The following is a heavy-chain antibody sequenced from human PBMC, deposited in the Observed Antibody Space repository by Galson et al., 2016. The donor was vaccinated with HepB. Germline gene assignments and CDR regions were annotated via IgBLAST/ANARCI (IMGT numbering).Heavy chain of an antibody. J-gene: IGHJ4*02. CDR1: GYIFTNYW. D-gene: IGHD3-22*01. Sequence: QSGAEAKKPGESLRISCTGSGYIFTNYWITWVRQMPGKGLEWLGRIDPSDSYSTSSPSLQGHVTISTDNSITTAYLHWSSLRPADTAMYYCSRSGADSKTSPMDYWGQGTLVTVSS. CDR3: SRSGADSKTSPMDY. CDR2: IDPSDSYS. V-gene: IGHV5-10-1*01.